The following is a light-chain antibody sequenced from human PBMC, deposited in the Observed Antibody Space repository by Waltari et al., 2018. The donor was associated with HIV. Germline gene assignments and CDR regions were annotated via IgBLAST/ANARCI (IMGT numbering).Light chain of an antibody. CDR3: QTWDSSTGV. Sequence: SYEVTQPPSVSVSPGQTASITRPGGKLGDKYAFGYQQKPGQSPVLVIYQDDKRPPGIPERVSGSNSGNTATLTISGTQAMDEADYYCQTWDSSTGVFGTGTKVTVL. V-gene: IGLV3-1*01. CDR1: KLGDKY. CDR2: QDD. J-gene: IGLJ1*01.